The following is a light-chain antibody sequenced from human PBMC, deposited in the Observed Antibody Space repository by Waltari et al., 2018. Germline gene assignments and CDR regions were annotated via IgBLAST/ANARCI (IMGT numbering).Light chain of an antibody. CDR2: DVT. V-gene: IGLV2-14*03. J-gene: IGLJ2*01. Sequence: QSALTQPASVPGSPGQSITIPCSGLGSAAGGSESGAWHQHHPDKAPQVIIYDVTHRPSGVSDRFSASKSANTASLTISRLQSEDEADYYCSSQTRDGPILFGGGTRLTVL. CDR1: GSAAGGSES. CDR3: SSQTRDGPIL.